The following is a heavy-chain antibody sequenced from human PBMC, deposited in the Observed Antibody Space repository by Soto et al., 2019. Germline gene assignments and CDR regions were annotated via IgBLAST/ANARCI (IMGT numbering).Heavy chain of an antibody. CDR2: VSPPFRTS. D-gene: IGHD3-10*01. J-gene: IGHJ6*02. CDR1: GVSFNNNG. V-gene: IGHV1-69*01. Sequence: QVQLVQSGAEVKKPGSSVKVSCKTSGVSFNNNGIGWVRQAPGHGLEWMGGVSPPFRTSNYARKFQGRISITADAPTGTVKTKLSSLASEDTAQYYCARVLYYGSGSYSPYGMDVWGQGTTVTVSS. CDR3: ARVLYYGSGSYSPYGMDV.